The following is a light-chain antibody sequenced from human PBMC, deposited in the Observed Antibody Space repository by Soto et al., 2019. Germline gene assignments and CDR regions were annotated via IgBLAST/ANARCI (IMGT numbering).Light chain of an antibody. CDR1: QSVTSNY. CDR2: AAS. J-gene: IGKJ1*01. V-gene: IGKV3-20*01. CDR3: QPYGSSMTWT. Sequence: EVVLTQSPGTVSLSPGERATLSCRASQSVTSNYLAWYQQKPGQAPRLLIYAASSRATGIPDRFSGSGSGTDVTLSISRLETEDFAVYYCQPYGSSMTWTFGQGTKVEIK.